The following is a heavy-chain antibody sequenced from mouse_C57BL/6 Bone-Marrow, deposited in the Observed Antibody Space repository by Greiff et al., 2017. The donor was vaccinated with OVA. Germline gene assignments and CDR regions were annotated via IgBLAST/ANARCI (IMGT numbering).Heavy chain of an antibody. V-gene: IGHV1-55*01. Sequence: QVQLQQPGAELVKPGASVKMSCKASGYTFTSYWITWVKQRPGQGLEWIGDIYPGSGSTNYNEKFKSKATLTVDPSSSTAYMQLSILTSEDSAVYYCARSEIKGFAYWGQGTLVTVSA. CDR2: IYPGSGST. D-gene: IGHD1-3*01. CDR1: GYTFTSYW. CDR3: ARSEIKGFAY. J-gene: IGHJ3*01.